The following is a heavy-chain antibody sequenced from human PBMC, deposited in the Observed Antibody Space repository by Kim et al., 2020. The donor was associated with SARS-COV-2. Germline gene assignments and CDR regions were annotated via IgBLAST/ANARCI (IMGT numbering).Heavy chain of an antibody. Sequence: KGRFTISRDNSKNTLYLQMNSLRAEDTAVYYCAREPTYYYGSGSYGPFDYWGQGTLVTVSS. CDR3: AREPTYYYGSGSYGPFDY. D-gene: IGHD3-10*01. V-gene: IGHV3-30*07. J-gene: IGHJ4*02.